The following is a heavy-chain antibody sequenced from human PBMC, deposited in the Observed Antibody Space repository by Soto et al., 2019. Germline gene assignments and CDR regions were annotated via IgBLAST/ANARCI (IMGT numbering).Heavy chain of an antibody. V-gene: IGHV3-30*18. CDR2: ISYDGNNK. CDR1: GFTFISYG. D-gene: IGHD4-17*01. J-gene: IGHJ4*02. CDR3: AKDHLETTVTTPSY. Sequence: WGSLRLSCAASGFTFISYGMHCFGHSPGKGLEWVAVISYDGNNKYYADSVKGRFTISRDNFKNTLYLQMDSLRAEDTAMYYCAKDHLETTVTTPSYWGQGTLVTVSS.